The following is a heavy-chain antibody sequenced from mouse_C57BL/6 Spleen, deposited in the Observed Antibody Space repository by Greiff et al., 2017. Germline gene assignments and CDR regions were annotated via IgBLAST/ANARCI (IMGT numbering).Heavy chain of an antibody. CDR1: GYAFSSYW. D-gene: IGHD2-2*01. CDR3: ARGIYYGYDDY. V-gene: IGHV1-80*01. J-gene: IGHJ2*01. CDR2: IYPGDGDT. Sequence: VQRVESGAELVKPGASVKISCKASGYAFSSYWMNWVKQRPGKGLEWIGQIYPGDGDTNYNGKFKGKATLTADKSSSTAYMQLSSLTSEDSAVYFCARGIYYGYDDYWGQGTTLTVSS.